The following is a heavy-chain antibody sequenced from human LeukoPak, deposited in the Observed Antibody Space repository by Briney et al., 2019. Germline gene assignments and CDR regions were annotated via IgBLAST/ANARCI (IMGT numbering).Heavy chain of an antibody. CDR1: GFTFSSYA. D-gene: IGHD3-22*01. V-gene: IGHV3-23*01. J-gene: IGHJ1*01. Sequence: GGSLRLSCAASGFTFSSYAMSWVRKAPGKGLEWVSATSGSGGGTYYADAVKGRFTISRDNSKNTLYLQMNSLRADDTAVYYCAKARYYDSSGLGQHWGQGTLVTVSS. CDR2: TSGSGGGT. CDR3: AKARYYDSSGLGQH.